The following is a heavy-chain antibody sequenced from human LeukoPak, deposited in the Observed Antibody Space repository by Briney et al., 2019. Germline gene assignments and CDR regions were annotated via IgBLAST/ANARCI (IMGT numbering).Heavy chain of an antibody. Sequence: SVKVSCKASGGTFSSYAISWVRQAPGQGLEWMGGIIPIFGTANYAQKFQGRVTITADESTSTAYMELSSLRSEDTAVYYCARSSTAHDAFDIWGQGTMVTVSS. J-gene: IGHJ3*02. CDR2: IIPIFGTA. CDR3: ARSSTAHDAFDI. V-gene: IGHV1-69*13. CDR1: GGTFSSYA. D-gene: IGHD2/OR15-2a*01.